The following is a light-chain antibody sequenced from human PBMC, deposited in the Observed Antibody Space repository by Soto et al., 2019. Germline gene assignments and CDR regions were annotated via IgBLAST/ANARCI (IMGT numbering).Light chain of an antibody. Sequence: QSSLTQPPSASGSPGQSVTISCTGTSGDVGGYDYVSWYQQHPGKAPKLMIYEVTKRPLGVPDRFSGSKSGNTASLTVSGLQAEDEADYYCSSYAGRDNTYVLGNGTKVTVL. J-gene: IGLJ1*01. CDR1: SGDVGGYDY. CDR2: EVT. CDR3: SSYAGRDNTYV. V-gene: IGLV2-8*01.